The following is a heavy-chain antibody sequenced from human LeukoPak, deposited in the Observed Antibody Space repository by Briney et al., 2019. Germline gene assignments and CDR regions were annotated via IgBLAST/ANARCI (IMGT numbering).Heavy chain of an antibody. D-gene: IGHD2-2*01. CDR3: AREGLMSEYCSGTSCHIYYFDY. Sequence: PSQTLSLTCTVSGGSISSGSYYWSWIRQPAGKGLEWIGRMYSSGSTNYNPSLKSRITISVDRSKNQFSLQLSSVTAADTAVYYCAREGLMSEYCSGTSCHIYYFDYWGQGTLVTVSS. CDR2: MYSSGST. V-gene: IGHV4-61*02. J-gene: IGHJ4*02. CDR1: GGSISSGSYY.